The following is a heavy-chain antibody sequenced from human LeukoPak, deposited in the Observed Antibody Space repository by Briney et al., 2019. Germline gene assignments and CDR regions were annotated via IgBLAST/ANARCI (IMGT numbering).Heavy chain of an antibody. J-gene: IGHJ6*02. Sequence: PGGSLRLSCAASGFTFSSYSMNWVRQAPGKGLEWVSYISSSSSTIYYADSVKGRFTISRDNAKNSLYLQMNSLRDEDTAVYYRARDSGMGAAAGTSGYGMDVWGQGTTVTVSS. V-gene: IGHV3-48*02. CDR2: ISSSSSTI. CDR3: ARDSGMGAAAGTSGYGMDV. CDR1: GFTFSSYS. D-gene: IGHD6-13*01.